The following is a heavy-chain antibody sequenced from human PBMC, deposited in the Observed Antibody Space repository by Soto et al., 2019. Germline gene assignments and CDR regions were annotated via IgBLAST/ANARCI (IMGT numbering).Heavy chain of an antibody. CDR2: IYHTGAA. J-gene: IGHJ3*02. CDR1: GGSLSSDNFF. Sequence: QVQLQESGPGLVKPSQTLSVTCTVSGGSLSSDNFFWSWVRQHPETGLEWVGYIYHTGAAYYNPSRNSRLPISLDTSKNRFSLSLISVTAADTAVYYCAREVISPATSDAFDIWGQGTMVTVSS. V-gene: IGHV4-31*03. D-gene: IGHD1-26*01. CDR3: AREVISPATSDAFDI.